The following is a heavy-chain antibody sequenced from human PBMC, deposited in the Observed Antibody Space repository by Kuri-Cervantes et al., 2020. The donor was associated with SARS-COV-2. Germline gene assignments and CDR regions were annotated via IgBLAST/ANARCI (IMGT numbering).Heavy chain of an antibody. Sequence: ASVKVSCKASGYTFTTYYIHWVRQAPGQGLEWMGIINPSGGGTSYAQKFQGRVAVTRDTPTSTVYMELSSLRSEDTAVYYCARYPTTVTAGIGMDVWGQGTTVTVSS. CDR3: ARYPTTVTAGIGMDV. V-gene: IGHV1-46*01. CDR1: GYTFTTYY. D-gene: IGHD4-17*01. CDR2: INPSGGGT. J-gene: IGHJ6*02.